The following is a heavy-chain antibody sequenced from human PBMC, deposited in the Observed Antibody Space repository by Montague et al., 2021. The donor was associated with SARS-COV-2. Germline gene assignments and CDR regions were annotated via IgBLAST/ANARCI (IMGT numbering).Heavy chain of an antibody. J-gene: IGHJ3*02. V-gene: IGHV4-30-2*01. Sequence: TLSLTCSVSGGSIRSGGYSWSWIRQPPGRGLEWIGYFYHSGSTYYNPSHKSRVTISVDRSKNHFSLKLTSVTAADTAVYYCARGWGGTYSDDAFDIWGQGTMVTVSS. CDR3: ARGWGGTYSDDAFDI. D-gene: IGHD1-26*01. CDR1: GGSIRSGGYS. CDR2: FYHSGST.